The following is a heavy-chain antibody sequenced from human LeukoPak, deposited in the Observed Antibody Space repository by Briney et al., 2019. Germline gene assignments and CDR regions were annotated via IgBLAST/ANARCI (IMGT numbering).Heavy chain of an antibody. D-gene: IGHD3-9*01. CDR2: IYYSGST. J-gene: IGHJ3*02. CDR1: GGSISSYY. Sequence: SEPLSLTCTVSGGSISSYYWSWIRQPPGKGLEWIGYIYYSGSTNYNPSLKSRVTISVDTSKNQFSLKLSSVTAADTAVYYCARHLMYYDILTGYLPEDAFDIWGQGTMVTVSS. CDR3: ARHLMYYDILTGYLPEDAFDI. V-gene: IGHV4-59*08.